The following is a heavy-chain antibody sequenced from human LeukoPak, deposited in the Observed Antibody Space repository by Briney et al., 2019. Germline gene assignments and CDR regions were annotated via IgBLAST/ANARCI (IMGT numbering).Heavy chain of an antibody. CDR2: MNHSGRT. CDR3: ARGAWLVVVIRGNSDAFYF. CDR1: GGSFSSYY. V-gene: IGHV4-34*01. J-gene: IGHJ3*01. D-gene: IGHD3-22*01. Sequence: SETLSLTRAVYGGSFSSYYWSWIRQPPGKGLEWIGEMNHSGRTNYNPSLKSRVTISVDTSKNQFSLKMSSVSAADTAVYYGARGAWLVVVIRGNSDAFYFWGQGTMVTVSS.